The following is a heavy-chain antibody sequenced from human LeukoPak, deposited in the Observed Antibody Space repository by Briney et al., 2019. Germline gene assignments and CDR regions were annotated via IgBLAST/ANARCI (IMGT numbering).Heavy chain of an antibody. CDR3: ARGLNYAFDS. V-gene: IGHV3-30*02. D-gene: IGHD3-16*01. CDR1: ATSA. CDR2: LHTDGTTK. Sequence: GGSLRLSCAASATSAVDWVRQAPGKGLEWVTFLHTDGTTKSYADSVKGRFTVYRDDSKKTFHLQMDSLRPDDTAVYYCARGLNYAFDSWGQGTLVTVSS. J-gene: IGHJ4*02.